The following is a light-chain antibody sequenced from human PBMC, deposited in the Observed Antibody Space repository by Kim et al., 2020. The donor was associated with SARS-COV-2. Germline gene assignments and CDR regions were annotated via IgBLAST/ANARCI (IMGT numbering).Light chain of an antibody. CDR3: HQYETSLWT. Sequence: TPGEGATLSCRANQSLTAKNLAWYQQKPGQAPRLLIDGASSRATGVPDRFSGSGSGTDFTLTISRLEPEDSAVYYCHQYETSLWTFGQGTKVDIK. CDR2: GAS. J-gene: IGKJ1*01. CDR1: QSLTAKN. V-gene: IGKV3-20*01.